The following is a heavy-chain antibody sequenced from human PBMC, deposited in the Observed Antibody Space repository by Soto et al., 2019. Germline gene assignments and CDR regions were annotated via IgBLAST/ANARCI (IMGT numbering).Heavy chain of an antibody. J-gene: IGHJ4*02. CDR1: GYSFTSYY. CDR2: ITPGDSYS. CDR3: ATMSSGWSY. V-gene: IGHV5-10-1*01. Sequence: GESLKISCTTSGYSFTSYYITWVRQMPGKGLECMGTITPGDSYSNYNPSFQGHVTISADNSISTAYLQWSSLKASDTGIYYCATMSSGWSYWGQGTQVTVSS. D-gene: IGHD6-19*01.